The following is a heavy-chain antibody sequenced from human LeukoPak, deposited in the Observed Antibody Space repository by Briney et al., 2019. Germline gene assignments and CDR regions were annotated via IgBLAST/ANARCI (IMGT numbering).Heavy chain of an antibody. CDR1: GYTFTDFY. CDR2: INPNSGAT. D-gene: IGHD2-8*01. CDR3: ARWAYCTNINCDKIFGFDP. J-gene: IGHJ5*02. V-gene: IGHV1-2*02. Sequence: ASVKVSCKASGYTFTDFYIHWMRQAPGQGLEWMGWINPNSGATSYAQKFQGRVTMTRDTSIGTAYMDLSSLRSDDTGAYFCARWAYCTNINCDKIFGFDPWGQGTLVTVSS.